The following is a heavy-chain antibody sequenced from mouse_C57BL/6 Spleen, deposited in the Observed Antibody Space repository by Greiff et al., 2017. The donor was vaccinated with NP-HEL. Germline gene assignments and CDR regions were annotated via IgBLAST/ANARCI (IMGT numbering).Heavy chain of an antibody. D-gene: IGHD4-1*01. J-gene: IGHJ2*01. CDR1: GFNIKDDY. V-gene: IGHV14-4*01. Sequence: EVKLMESGAELVRPGASVKLSCTASGFNIKDDYMHWVKQRPEQGLEWIGWIDPENGDTEYASKFQGKATITADTSSNTAYLQLSSLTSEDTAVYYCTTLTWINYFDYWGQGTTLTVSS. CDR2: IDPENGDT. CDR3: TTLTWINYFDY.